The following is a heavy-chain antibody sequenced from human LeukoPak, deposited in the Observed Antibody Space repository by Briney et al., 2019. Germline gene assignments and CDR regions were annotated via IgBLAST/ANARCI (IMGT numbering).Heavy chain of an antibody. Sequence: KPSETLSLTCTVSGGSISNYYWSWIRQPAGKGLEWIGLIYARGNTNYNPSLKSRVTISVDTSKNQFSLKLSSVTAADTAVYYCARKTGTYFDYWGQGTLVTVSS. D-gene: IGHD1/OR15-1a*01. CDR3: ARKTGTYFDY. J-gene: IGHJ4*02. CDR1: GGSISNYY. V-gene: IGHV4-4*07. CDR2: IYARGNT.